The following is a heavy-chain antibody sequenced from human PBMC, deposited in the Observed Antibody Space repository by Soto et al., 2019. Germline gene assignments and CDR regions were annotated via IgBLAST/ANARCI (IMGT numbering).Heavy chain of an antibody. CDR3: ARPIQPSRFLEWLPSPGYFDY. V-gene: IGHV4-34*01. CDR1: GGSLSGYY. J-gene: IGHJ4*02. CDR2: INHSGST. D-gene: IGHD3-3*01. Sequence: EILSLTCAVYGGSLSGYYWSWIRQPPGKGLEWIGEINHSGSTNYNPSLKSRVTISVDTSKNQFSLKLSSVTAADTAVYYCARPIQPSRFLEWLPSPGYFDYWGQGTLVTISS.